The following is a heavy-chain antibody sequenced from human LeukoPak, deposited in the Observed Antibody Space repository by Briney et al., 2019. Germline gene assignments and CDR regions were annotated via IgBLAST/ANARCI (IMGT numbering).Heavy chain of an antibody. CDR2: ISSSSSYI. CDR1: GFTFSSSA. Sequence: GGSLRLSCAASGFTFSSSAMTWVRQAPGKGLEWVSSISSSSSYIYYADSVKGRFTISRDNAKNSLYLQMNSLRAEDTAVYYCARLYDGSAYHADHFDYWGQGTLVIVSS. CDR3: ARLYDGSAYHADHFDY. J-gene: IGHJ4*02. D-gene: IGHD3-22*01. V-gene: IGHV3-21*01.